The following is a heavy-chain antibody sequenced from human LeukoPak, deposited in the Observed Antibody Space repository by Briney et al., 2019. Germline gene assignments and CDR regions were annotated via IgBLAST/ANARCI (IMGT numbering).Heavy chain of an antibody. J-gene: IGHJ3*02. Sequence: GGSLRLSCAASGFTFSSYAMSWVRQAPGKGLEWVSVIYSGGSTYYADSVKGRLTISRDNSKNTLYLQMNSLRAEDTAVYYCARVDTAMVNFAFDIWGQGTMVTVSS. CDR2: IYSGGST. CDR3: ARVDTAMVNFAFDI. V-gene: IGHV3-53*01. D-gene: IGHD5-18*01. CDR1: GFTFSSYA.